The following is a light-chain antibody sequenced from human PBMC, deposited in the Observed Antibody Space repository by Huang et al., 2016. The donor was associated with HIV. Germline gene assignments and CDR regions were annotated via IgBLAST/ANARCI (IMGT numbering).Light chain of an antibody. Sequence: DIQMTQYPSSLSASVGDRVTITCRASQDIKNYLAWYQQKAGQVPKLLIYAASSLQSGVPSRFSGRGSGTDFTLSIISLQPEDVAIYYCQRYDSVPRTFGHGTKVDIK. CDR1: QDIKNY. V-gene: IGKV1-27*01. CDR2: AAS. CDR3: QRYDSVPRT. J-gene: IGKJ1*01.